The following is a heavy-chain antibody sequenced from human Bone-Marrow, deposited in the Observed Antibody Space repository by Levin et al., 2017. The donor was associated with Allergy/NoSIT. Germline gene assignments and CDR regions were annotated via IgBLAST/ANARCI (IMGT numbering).Heavy chain of an antibody. CDR3: AGDGGGGVSAFDI. CDR1: GFTFSSYE. V-gene: IGHV3-48*03. D-gene: IGHD3-16*01. J-gene: IGHJ3*02. Sequence: GESLKISCAASGFTFSSYEMNWVRQAPGKGLEWVSYISSSGSTIYYADSVKGRFTISRDNAKNSLYLQMNSLGAVDTAVYYWAGDGGGGVSAFDIWGQGTMVTVSS. CDR2: ISSSGSTI.